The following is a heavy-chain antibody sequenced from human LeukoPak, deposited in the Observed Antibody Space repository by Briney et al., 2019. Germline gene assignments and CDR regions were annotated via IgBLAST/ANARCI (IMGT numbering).Heavy chain of an antibody. V-gene: IGHV3-53*01. D-gene: IGHD3-22*01. J-gene: IGHJ4*02. CDR2: IYSGGST. Sequence: GGSLRLSCAASGFTVSSNYMSWVRQAPGKGLEWVSVIYSGGSTYYADSVKGRFTTSRDNSKNTLYLQMNSLRAEDTAVYYCARLDMDYYDSSGYGFDYWGQGTLVTVSS. CDR3: ARLDMDYYDSSGYGFDY. CDR1: GFTVSSNY.